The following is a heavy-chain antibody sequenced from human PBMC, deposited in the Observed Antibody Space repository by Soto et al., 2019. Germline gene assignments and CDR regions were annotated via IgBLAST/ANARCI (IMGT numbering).Heavy chain of an antibody. CDR1: GFTFSSYA. Sequence: GGSLRLSCAASGFTFSSYAMSWVRQAPGKGLEWVSAISGSGGSTYYADSVKGRFTSSRDNSKNTLYLQMNSLRAEDTAVYYCAKADYNLSRFYYYYMDVWGKGTTVTVSS. J-gene: IGHJ6*03. D-gene: IGHD4-4*01. CDR3: AKADYNLSRFYYYYMDV. CDR2: ISGSGGST. V-gene: IGHV3-23*01.